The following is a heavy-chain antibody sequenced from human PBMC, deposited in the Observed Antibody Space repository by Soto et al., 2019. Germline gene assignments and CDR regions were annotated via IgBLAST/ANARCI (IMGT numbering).Heavy chain of an antibody. Sequence: QVQLVESGGGVVQPGRSLRLSCAASGFIFSGYSMHWVRQAPGKGLEWVAVISYDGSNKYYADSVKGRFTISRDNSKNTLYLQMNSLGVEDTTVYYCARDLGVRVVRGVTHYYYYGMDVWGQGTTVTVSS. CDR2: ISYDGSNK. CDR3: ARDLGVRVVRGVTHYYYYGMDV. CDR1: GFIFSGYS. D-gene: IGHD3-10*01. V-gene: IGHV3-30-3*01. J-gene: IGHJ6*02.